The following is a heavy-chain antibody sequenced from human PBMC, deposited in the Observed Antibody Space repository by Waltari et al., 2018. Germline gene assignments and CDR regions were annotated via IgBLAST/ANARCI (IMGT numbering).Heavy chain of an antibody. V-gene: IGHV4-34*01. CDR1: GGSFSSYY. CDR2: INHAGNI. CDR3: ARISGLDYATPM. D-gene: IGHD5-12*01. J-gene: IGHJ3*01. Sequence: QVQLQQWGAGLLKPSETLSLTCGVRGGSFSSYYWSWIRQSPGKGPEWIGEINHAGNIHYNPSFKSRVTMSIDTARNQFSLEVKSVIAADTAVYFCARISGLDYATPMWGLGTVVTVSS.